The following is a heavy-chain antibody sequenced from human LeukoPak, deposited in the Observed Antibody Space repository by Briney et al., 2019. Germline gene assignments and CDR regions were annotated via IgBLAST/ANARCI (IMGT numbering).Heavy chain of an antibody. Sequence: PSETLSLTCTVSGYSISSGYYWGWIRQPPGKGLEWIGSIYHSGSTYYNPSLKSRVTISVGTSNNQFSLKLSSVTAADTAVYYCARETEYCSGGSCQPDYWGQGTLVTVSS. CDR1: GYSISSGYY. J-gene: IGHJ4*02. D-gene: IGHD2-15*01. V-gene: IGHV4-38-2*02. CDR2: IYHSGST. CDR3: ARETEYCSGGSCQPDY.